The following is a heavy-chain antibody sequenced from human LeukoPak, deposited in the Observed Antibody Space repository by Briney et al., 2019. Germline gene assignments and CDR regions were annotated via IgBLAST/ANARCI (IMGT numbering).Heavy chain of an antibody. D-gene: IGHD5-12*01. CDR3: ARDQLAYSGYGTLFDY. Sequence: GGSLRLSCAASGFTFNSYAIHWVRQAPGKGLEWVAVISYDGSNKYYAESVKGRFTISRDNSKNTLYLQLNSLRPDDTAVYYCARDQLAYSGYGTLFDYWGQGTLVTVSS. V-gene: IGHV3-30*04. CDR1: GFTFNSYA. J-gene: IGHJ4*02. CDR2: ISYDGSNK.